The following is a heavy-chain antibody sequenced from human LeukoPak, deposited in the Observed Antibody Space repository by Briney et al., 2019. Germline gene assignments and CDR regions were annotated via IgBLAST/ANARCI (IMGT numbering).Heavy chain of an antibody. D-gene: IGHD6-19*01. J-gene: IGHJ4*02. Sequence: GGSLRLSCAASGFTFSSYSMNWVRQAPGKGLEWVSSISSSSSYIYYADSVKGRFTISRDNAKNSLYLQMNSLRAEYTAVYYCARDPSPRIAVEGDYWGQGTLVTVSS. CDR2: ISSSSSYI. V-gene: IGHV3-21*01. CDR1: GFTFSSYS. CDR3: ARDPSPRIAVEGDY.